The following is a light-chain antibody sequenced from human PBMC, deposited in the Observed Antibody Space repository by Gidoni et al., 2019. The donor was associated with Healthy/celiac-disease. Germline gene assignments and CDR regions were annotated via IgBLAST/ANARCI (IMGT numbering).Light chain of an antibody. CDR3: AAWDDSLGKV. CDR2: SNN. V-gene: IGLV1-47*02. J-gene: IGLJ2*01. CDR1: SSNIGSNY. Sequence: QSVLPQPPSASGTPGQRVTISCSGSSSNIGSNYVYWYQQLPGTAPKLLIYSNNQRPSGVPDRFSGSKSGTSASLAISGLRSEDEADYYCAAWDDSLGKVFGGGTKLTVL.